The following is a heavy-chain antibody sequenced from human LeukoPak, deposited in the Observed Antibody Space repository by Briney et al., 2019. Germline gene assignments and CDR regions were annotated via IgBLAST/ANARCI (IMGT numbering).Heavy chain of an antibody. CDR1: GFTFIDYV. CDR3: AKYANGGPQDY. V-gene: IGHV3-23*01. CDR2: ISGSGGST. Sequence: GGSLRLSCAASGFTFIDYVMSWVRQAPGKGLEWVSAISGSGGSTYYGDSVKGRFTISIDNSKNTLYLQMNSLRAAATAVYYCAKYANGGPQDYSGQGTLVTVSP. D-gene: IGHD2-2*01. J-gene: IGHJ4*02.